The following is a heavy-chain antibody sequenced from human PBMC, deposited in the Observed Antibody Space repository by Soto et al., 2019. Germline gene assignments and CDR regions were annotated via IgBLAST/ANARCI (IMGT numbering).Heavy chain of an antibody. D-gene: IGHD5-18*01. CDR3: ASYQEGIQLWSTSYYYYGMDV. V-gene: IGHV1-3*01. CDR1: GYTFTGYA. Sequence: GASVKVSCKASGYTFTGYAMHWVRQAPGQRLEWMGWINAGNGNTKYSQKLQGRVTMTTDTSTSTAYMELRSLRSDDTAVYYCASYQEGIQLWSTSYYYYGMDVWGQGTTVTVSS. J-gene: IGHJ6*02. CDR2: INAGNGNT.